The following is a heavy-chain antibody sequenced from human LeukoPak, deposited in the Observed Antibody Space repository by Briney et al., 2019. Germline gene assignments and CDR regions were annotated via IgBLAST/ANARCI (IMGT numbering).Heavy chain of an antibody. CDR3: VRGAFSIKTDY. CDR2: ISTYNGNT. D-gene: IGHD4-11*01. J-gene: IGHJ4*02. CDR1: GYTFTSYD. Sequence: ASVKVSCKASGYTFTSYDISWVRQAPGQGLEWMGWISTYNGNTNCAQNIRGRVTMTTDTSTTTAYMELRSLRSDDTAVYYCVRGAFSIKTDYWGQGTLVTVSS. V-gene: IGHV1-18*04.